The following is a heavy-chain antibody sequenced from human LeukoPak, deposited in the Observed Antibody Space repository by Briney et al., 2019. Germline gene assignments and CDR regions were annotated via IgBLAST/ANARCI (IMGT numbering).Heavy chain of an antibody. CDR1: GDSISGVY. CDR3: AREADYWSDDAFDI. Sequence: SETLSLTCTVSGDSISGVYWSWIRQPPGKGLEWIGYVYYSGSTNYNPSLKSRVTISVDTSKNQFSLKLSSVTAADTAVYYCAREADYWSDDAFDIWGQGTMVTVSS. CDR2: VYYSGST. J-gene: IGHJ3*02. V-gene: IGHV4-59*12. D-gene: IGHD3-3*01.